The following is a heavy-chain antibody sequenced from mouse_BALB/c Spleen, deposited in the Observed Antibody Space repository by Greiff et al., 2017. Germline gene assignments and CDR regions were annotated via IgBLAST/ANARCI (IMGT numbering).Heavy chain of an antibody. J-gene: IGHJ4*01. CDR1: GFTFSSFG. Sequence: EVKVVESGGGLVQPGGSRKLSCAASGFTFSSFGMHWVRQAPEKGLEWVAYISSGSSTIYYADTVKGRFAISRDNPKNTLFLQMTSLRSEDTAMYYCARTDYGNYYAMDYWGQGTSVTVSS. CDR3: ARTDYGNYYAMDY. D-gene: IGHD2-1*01. CDR2: ISSGSSTI. V-gene: IGHV5-17*02.